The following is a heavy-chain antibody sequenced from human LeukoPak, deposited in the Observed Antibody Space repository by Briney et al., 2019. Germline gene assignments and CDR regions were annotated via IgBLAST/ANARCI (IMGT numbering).Heavy chain of an antibody. D-gene: IGHD4-23*01. Sequence: PGRSLRLSCAASGFTFSSYAMHWVRQAPGKGLEWVAVISYDGSNKYYADSVKGRFTISRDNSKNTLYLQMNSLRAEDTAVYYCARVSGKGSGGYYYGMDVWGQGTTVTVSS. CDR2: ISYDGSNK. J-gene: IGHJ6*02. CDR3: ARVSGKGSGGYYYGMDV. CDR1: GFTFSSYA. V-gene: IGHV3-30-3*01.